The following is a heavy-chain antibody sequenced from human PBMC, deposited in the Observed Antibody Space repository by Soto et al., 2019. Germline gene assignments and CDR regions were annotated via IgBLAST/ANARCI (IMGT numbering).Heavy chain of an antibody. Sequence: AETLSLTCTVSGNSFKSGSYYWSWIRQPPGKALEWIGYVYHTGRTSYNPSLESRVSISMDTSKNQFSLNLDSVTAADTGVYFCARDFAYFDSWGQGTRVTVSS. J-gene: IGHJ4*02. V-gene: IGHV4-61*01. CDR2: VYHTGRT. CDR1: GNSFKSGSYY. D-gene: IGHD3-3*01. CDR3: ARDFAYFDS.